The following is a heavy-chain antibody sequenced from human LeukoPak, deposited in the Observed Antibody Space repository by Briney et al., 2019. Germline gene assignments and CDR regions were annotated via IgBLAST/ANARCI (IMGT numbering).Heavy chain of an antibody. J-gene: IGHJ6*03. V-gene: IGHV3-23*01. D-gene: IGHD2-15*01. CDR3: AKRRQDIVVVVAATHYYYYMDV. CDR1: GFTFSSYA. CDR2: NSDSGGST. Sequence: GGSLRLTCAASGFTFSSYAMSWVRQAPGKGLEWLSANSDSGGSTYYADSVKGRFTISRDNSKNTLYLQMNSLRAEDTAVYYCAKRRQDIVVVVAATHYYYYMDVWGKGTTVTVSS.